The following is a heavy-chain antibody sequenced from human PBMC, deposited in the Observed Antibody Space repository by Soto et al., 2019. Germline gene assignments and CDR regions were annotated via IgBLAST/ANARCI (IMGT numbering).Heavy chain of an antibody. CDR1: GFTFDDYA. CDR2: ISWNSGSI. J-gene: IGHJ4*02. D-gene: IGHD3-22*01. Sequence: PGGSLRLSCAASGFTFDDYAMHWVRQAPGKGLEWVSGISWNSGSIDYADSVKGRFTISRDNARNTLYLQMNSLRAEDTAVYYCARVIVRTSYSDRSGYYFKYWGQGTLVTVSS. V-gene: IGHV3-9*01. CDR3: ARVIVRTSYSDRSGYYFKY.